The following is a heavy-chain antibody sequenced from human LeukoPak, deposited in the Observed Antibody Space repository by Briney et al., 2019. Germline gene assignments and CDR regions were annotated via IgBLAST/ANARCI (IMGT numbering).Heavy chain of an antibody. Sequence: KPGGSLRLSCAASGFTFSNVWMTWVRRAPGKGLEWVGRIKSKTDGGTTDYAAPVKGRFTISRDDSKNTLYLQMNSLKTEDTAVYYCTTGRYSSGWYGQWYLQHWGQGTLVTVSS. D-gene: IGHD6-19*01. V-gene: IGHV3-15*01. J-gene: IGHJ1*01. CDR3: TTGRYSSGWYGQWYLQH. CDR1: GFTFSNVW. CDR2: IKSKTDGGTT.